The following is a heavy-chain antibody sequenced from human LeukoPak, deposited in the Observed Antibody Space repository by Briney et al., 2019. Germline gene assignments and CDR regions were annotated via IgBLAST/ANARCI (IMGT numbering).Heavy chain of an antibody. D-gene: IGHD3-22*01. CDR3: AMSNYYGSSGYYYYYYGMDV. Sequence: PGGSLRLSCAASGFTFSSYSMNWVRQAPGKGLEWVSSISSSSSYIYYADSVKGRFTISRDNAKNSLYLQMNSLRAEDTAVYYCAMSNYYGSSGYYYYYYGMDVWGQGTTVTVSS. V-gene: IGHV3-21*01. J-gene: IGHJ6*02. CDR1: GFTFSSYS. CDR2: ISSSSSYI.